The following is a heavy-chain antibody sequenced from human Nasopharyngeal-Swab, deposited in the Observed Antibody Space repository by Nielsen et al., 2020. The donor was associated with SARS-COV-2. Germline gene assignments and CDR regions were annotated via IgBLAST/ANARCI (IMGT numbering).Heavy chain of an antibody. CDR1: GGTFNSYG. V-gene: IGHV1-69*13. CDR3: ARDQVPAAINDAFDI. Sequence: SVKVSCKASGGTFNSYGIGWVRQAPGQGLEWMGGIIPFFRTANYAQKFQGRVTFTADDSTSTAYMDLSSLRFQDTAVYYCARDQVPAAINDAFDIWGQGTMVTVSS. CDR2: IIPFFRTA. D-gene: IGHD2-2*01. J-gene: IGHJ3*02.